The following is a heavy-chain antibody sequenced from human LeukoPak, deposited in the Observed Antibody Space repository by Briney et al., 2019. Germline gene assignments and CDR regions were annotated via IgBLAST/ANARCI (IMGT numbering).Heavy chain of an antibody. Sequence: PSETLSLTCTVSGYSISSGYLWGWIRQPPGKGLEWIGSVYYSGSTYYNPSLKSRVTISVDTSKNQFSLKLSSVTAADTAVYYCARDMDDYVWGSYRDGGYYFDYWGQGTLVTVSS. CDR1: GYSISSGYL. CDR2: VYYSGST. D-gene: IGHD3-16*02. CDR3: ARDMDDYVWGSYRDGGYYFDY. J-gene: IGHJ4*02. V-gene: IGHV4-38-2*02.